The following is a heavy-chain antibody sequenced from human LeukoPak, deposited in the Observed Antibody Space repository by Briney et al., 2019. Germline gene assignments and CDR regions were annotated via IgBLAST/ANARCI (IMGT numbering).Heavy chain of an antibody. Sequence: GASVKVSCRPSGYTFTGYFMHWVRQAPGQGREWMGWIYPNSGGTKYVQKFQGRVTMTRDTSISTIYMELSSLRSDDTAVYYCARGPQSRGLSDGEYFQHWGQGTLVTVCS. CDR1: GYTFTGYF. V-gene: IGHV1-2*02. D-gene: IGHD1-26*01. CDR3: ARGPQSRGLSDGEYFQH. CDR2: IYPNSGGT. J-gene: IGHJ1*01.